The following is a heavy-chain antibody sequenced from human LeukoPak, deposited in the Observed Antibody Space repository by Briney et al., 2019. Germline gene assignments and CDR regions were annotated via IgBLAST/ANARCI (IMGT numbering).Heavy chain of an antibody. CDR2: IYYSGST. J-gene: IGHJ4*02. Sequence: PSETLSLTCAVYGGSFSSYYWSWIRQPPGKGLEWIGYIYYSGSTNYNPSLKSRVTISVDTSKNQFSLKLSSVTAADTAVYHYARGNPGVVRGVIDFDYWGQGTLVTVSS. V-gene: IGHV4-59*01. D-gene: IGHD3-10*01. CDR3: ARGNPGVVRGVIDFDY. CDR1: GGSFSSYY.